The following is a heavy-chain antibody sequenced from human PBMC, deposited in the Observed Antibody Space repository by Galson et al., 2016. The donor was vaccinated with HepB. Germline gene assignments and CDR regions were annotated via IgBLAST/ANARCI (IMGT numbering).Heavy chain of an antibody. CDR3: ARQPLHSYGRSYLDL. Sequence: QSGAEVKKPGESLRISCAASGYSFARFWIGWVRQLPGKGLAWMGIIYPGASDARYSPSLQGQVTISVDKSINTAYLQWSSLKASDTAMYYCARQPLHSYGRSYLDLWGQGTLVTVSS. D-gene: IGHD5-18*01. V-gene: IGHV5-51*01. J-gene: IGHJ4*02. CDR1: GYSFARFW. CDR2: IYPGASDA.